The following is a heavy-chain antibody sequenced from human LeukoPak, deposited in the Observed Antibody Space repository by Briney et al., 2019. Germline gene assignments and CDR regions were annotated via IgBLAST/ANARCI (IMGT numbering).Heavy chain of an antibody. CDR3: ARDGPYSSSLFRFDP. CDR1: GGSISSYY. CDR2: IYSSGST. D-gene: IGHD6-13*01. Sequence: SETLSLTCTVSGGSISSYYWSWIRQSPGKGLEWIGYIYSSGSTNYNPSLKSRVTISLDTSKNQVSLKLRSVTAADTAVYFCARDGPYSSSLFRFDPWGQGTLVTVSS. V-gene: IGHV4-59*01. J-gene: IGHJ5*02.